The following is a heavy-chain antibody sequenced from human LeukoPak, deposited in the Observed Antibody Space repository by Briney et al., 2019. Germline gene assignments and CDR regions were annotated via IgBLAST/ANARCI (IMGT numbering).Heavy chain of an antibody. CDR2: IYSGDSGT. J-gene: IGHJ4*02. D-gene: IGHD4-17*01. V-gene: IGHV5-51*01. CDR1: GYTFTNYW. Sequence: GGSLKISCKGSGYTFTNYWIGWVRQMPGKGLEWIVIIYSGDSGTRYSPSFQGQVPISADKSISTAYLQWSSLKASDTAMYYCARIPGAVTTPFDSWGQGTPVTVSS. CDR3: ARIPGAVTTPFDS.